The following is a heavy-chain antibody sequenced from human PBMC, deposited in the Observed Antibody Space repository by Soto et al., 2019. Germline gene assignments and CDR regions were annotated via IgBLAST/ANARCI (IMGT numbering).Heavy chain of an antibody. Sequence: GGSLRLSCAASGFTFSSYGMHWVRQAPGKGLEWVAVISYDGSNKYYADSVKGRFTISRDNSKNTLYLQMNSLRAEDTAVYYCAKDRATREYYYYYGMDVWGQGTTVTVSS. D-gene: IGHD2-15*01. CDR3: AKDRATREYYYYYGMDV. J-gene: IGHJ6*02. CDR1: GFTFSSYG. V-gene: IGHV3-30*18. CDR2: ISYDGSNK.